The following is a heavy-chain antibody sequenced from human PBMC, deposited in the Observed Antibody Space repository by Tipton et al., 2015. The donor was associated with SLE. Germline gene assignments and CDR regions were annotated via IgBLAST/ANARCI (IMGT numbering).Heavy chain of an antibody. CDR2: IYHSGST. D-gene: IGHD6-6*01. V-gene: IGHV4-38-2*02. CDR3: ARDHSSSFEYFQH. Sequence: TLSLTCAVSGYSISSGYYWGWIRQPPGKGLEWIGSIYHSGSTYYNPSLKSRVTISVDTSKNQFSLKLSSVTAADTAVYYCARDHSSSFEYFQHWGQGTLVTVSS. CDR1: GYSISSGYY. J-gene: IGHJ1*01.